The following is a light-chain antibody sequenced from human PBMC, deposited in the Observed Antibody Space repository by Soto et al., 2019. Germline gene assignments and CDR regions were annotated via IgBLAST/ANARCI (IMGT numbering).Light chain of an antibody. CDR1: QSVTTY. J-gene: IGKJ1*01. V-gene: IGKV3-11*01. Sequence: EILLTQSPDTLSSSPGERATLSCRASQSVTTYLAWYQQKPGQAPRLLIYDVSNRATGIPARFSGSGSGTHFTLTISSLEPEDVAIYYCQQRSNWPWTFGQGTKVQIK. CDR3: QQRSNWPWT. CDR2: DVS.